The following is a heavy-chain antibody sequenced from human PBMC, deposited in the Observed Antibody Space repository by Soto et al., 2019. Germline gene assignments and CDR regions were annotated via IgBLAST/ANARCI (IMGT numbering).Heavy chain of an antibody. D-gene: IGHD3-22*01. CDR3: ARGGRSFRLFWFDP. V-gene: IGHV4-39*07. Sequence: PSETLSLTCTVSGGSISSTSYYWGWIRQPPGKGLEWIGSIYYSGSTYYNPSLKSRVTISVDTSKNQFSLKLSSVTAADTAVYYCARGGRSFRLFWFDPWGQGTLVTVSS. J-gene: IGHJ5*02. CDR1: GGSISSTSYY. CDR2: IYYSGST.